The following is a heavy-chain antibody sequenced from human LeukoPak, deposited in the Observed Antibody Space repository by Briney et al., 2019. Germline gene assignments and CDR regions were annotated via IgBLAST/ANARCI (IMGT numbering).Heavy chain of an antibody. D-gene: IGHD3-9*01. CDR3: ARDEDTDILTGYERFDY. CDR1: GGTFISYA. V-gene: IGHV1-69*05. Sequence: SVKVSCKASGGTFISYAISWVRQAPGQGLEWMGGIIPIFGTANYAQKFQGRVTMTTDTSTSTAYMELRTLRSDDTAVYFCARDEDTDILTGYERFDYWGQGTLVTVSS. CDR2: IIPIFGTA. J-gene: IGHJ4*02.